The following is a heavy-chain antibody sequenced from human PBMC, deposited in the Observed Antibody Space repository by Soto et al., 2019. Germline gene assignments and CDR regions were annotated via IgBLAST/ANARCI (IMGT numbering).Heavy chain of an antibody. CDR2: ISGAGGDT. CDR1: GFTFNTEA. V-gene: IGHV3-23*01. Sequence: EVKLLESGGGLVQPGGSLRLSCAASGFTFNTEAMTWVRQAPGKGLEWVPVISGAGGDTYYADSVKGRFIISRDNSKNTVYLQMNSLRAEDTAVYYCAKTGVRIGWWEAFDVWGQGAMVTVSS. J-gene: IGHJ3*01. D-gene: IGHD6-19*01. CDR3: AKTGVRIGWWEAFDV.